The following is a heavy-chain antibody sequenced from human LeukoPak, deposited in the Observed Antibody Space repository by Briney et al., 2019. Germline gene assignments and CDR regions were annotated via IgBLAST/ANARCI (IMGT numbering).Heavy chain of an antibody. J-gene: IGHJ6*02. CDR2: ISYDGSNK. CDR3: AKARCSSTSCRKGAEYGMDV. Sequence: PGGSLRLSCAASGFTFSSYGMHWVRQAPGKGLEWVAVISYDGSNKYYADSVKGRFTISRDNSKNTLYLQMNSLRAEDTAVYYCAKARCSSTSCRKGAEYGMDVWGQGTTVTVSS. CDR1: GFTFSSYG. V-gene: IGHV3-30*18. D-gene: IGHD2-2*01.